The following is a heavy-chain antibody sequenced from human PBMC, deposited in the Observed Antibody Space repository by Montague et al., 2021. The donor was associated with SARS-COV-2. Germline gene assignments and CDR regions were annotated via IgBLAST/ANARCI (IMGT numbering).Heavy chain of an antibody. Sequence: PALVTPTQTLTLTCTFSGFSLSTSGMCVSRIRQPPGRALEWLARIDWDDDKYYSTSLKTRLTISKDTSKNQVVLTTTNMDPVDTATYYCARNTPSVAFDYWGQGTLVTVSS. V-gene: IGHV2-70*11. D-gene: IGHD6-19*01. CDR3: ARNTPSVAFDY. CDR2: IDWDDDK. J-gene: IGHJ4*02. CDR1: GFSLSTSGMC.